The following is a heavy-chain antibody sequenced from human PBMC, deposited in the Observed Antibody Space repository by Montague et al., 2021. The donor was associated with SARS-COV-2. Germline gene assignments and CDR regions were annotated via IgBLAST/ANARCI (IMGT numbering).Heavy chain of an antibody. Sequence: SLRLSCATSGFTFSRNSMNWVRQAPGKGLEWVSTISSDTLHTFYAESVKGRFTISRDNAKNELYLQMNSLRAEDMAVYYCARGGVIDVWAPFGHWGQGTLVTVSS. CDR1: GFTFSRNS. V-gene: IGHV3-21*01. D-gene: IGHD2-21*01. J-gene: IGHJ4*02. CDR2: ISSDTLHT. CDR3: ARGGVIDVWAPFGH.